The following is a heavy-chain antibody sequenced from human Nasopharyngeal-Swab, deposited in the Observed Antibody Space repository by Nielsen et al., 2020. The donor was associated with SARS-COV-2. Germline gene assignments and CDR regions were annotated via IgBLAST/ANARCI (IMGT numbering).Heavy chain of an antibody. CDR2: IKQDGSEK. J-gene: IGHJ4*02. Sequence: VRQAPGKGLEWVANIKQDGSEKYYVDSVKGRFTISRDNARKSLYLRMNSPRAEDTAVYYCARDFLTGSTTSPLHYWGQGTLVTVSS. D-gene: IGHD7-27*01. V-gene: IGHV3-7*01. CDR3: ARDFLTGSTTSPLHY.